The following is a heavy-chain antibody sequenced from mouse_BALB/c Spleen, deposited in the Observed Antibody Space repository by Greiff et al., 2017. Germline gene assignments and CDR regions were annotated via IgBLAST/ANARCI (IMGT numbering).Heavy chain of an antibody. CDR3: TRRLCYAPGMAY. CDR1: GFTFSDYC. CDR2: ISDGGSYT. J-gene: IGHJ4*01. D-gene: IGHD1-1*01. V-gene: IGHV5-4*02. Sequence: VKLEESGGGLVKPGGSLKLSCAASGFTFSDYCMDWVRQTPEQRLEWVATISDGGSYTYYPDSLKGRITISRDNAKNNLYLQMSSLKSEDTAIYYCTRRLCYAPGMAYWGQGTLVTVS.